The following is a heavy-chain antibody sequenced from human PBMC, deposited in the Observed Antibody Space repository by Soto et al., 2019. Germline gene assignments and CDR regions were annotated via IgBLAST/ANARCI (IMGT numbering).Heavy chain of an antibody. CDR2: IIPIFGTA. J-gene: IGHJ6*02. CDR1: GGTFSSYA. D-gene: IGHD6-6*01. Sequence: QVQLVQSGAEVKKPGSSVKVSCKASGGTFSSYAISWVRQAPGQGLEWMGVIIPIFGTANYAQKFQGRVTITADKSTSTAYMELSSLRSEDTDVYYCARLNEYSRSTSYYYYGMDVWGQGTTVTVSS. CDR3: ARLNEYSRSTSYYYYGMDV. V-gene: IGHV1-69*06.